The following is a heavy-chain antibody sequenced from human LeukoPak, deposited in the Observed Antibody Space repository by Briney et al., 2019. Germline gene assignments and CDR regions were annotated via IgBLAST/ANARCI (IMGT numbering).Heavy chain of an antibody. CDR1: GYTLTELS. V-gene: IGHV1-24*01. J-gene: IGHJ5*02. D-gene: IGHD3-3*01. CDR2: FDPEGGET. CDR3: ATGRDFWSGENWFDP. Sequence: EASVKVSCKVSGYTLTELSMHWVRQAPGKGLEWMGGFDPEGGETIYAQKFQGRVTMTEDTSTDTAYMELSSLRSEDTAVYYCATGRDFWSGENWFDPWGQGTLVTVSS.